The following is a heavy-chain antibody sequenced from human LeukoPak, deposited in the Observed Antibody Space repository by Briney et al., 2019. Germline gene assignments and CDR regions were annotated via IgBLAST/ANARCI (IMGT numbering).Heavy chain of an antibody. CDR3: SKIPQRNDNGTDQGFDH. J-gene: IGHJ4*02. Sequence: SETLSLTCAVYGGSFSGYYWSWIRQPPGKGLEWIGEINHSGSTNYNPSLKSRVTISVDTSKNQFSLKLSSVTAADTAVDYLSKIPQRNDNGTDQGFDHWGQGTLVTVSS. CDR2: INHSGST. CDR1: GGSFSGYY. D-gene: IGHD3-16*01. V-gene: IGHV4-34*01.